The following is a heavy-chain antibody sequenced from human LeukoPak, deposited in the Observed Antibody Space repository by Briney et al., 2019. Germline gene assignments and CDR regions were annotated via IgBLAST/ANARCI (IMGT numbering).Heavy chain of an antibody. CDR1: GFTFSSYG. Sequence: GGSLRLSCAASGFTFSSYGMHWVRQAPGKGLEWVAFIRYDGSNKYYADSVKGRFTISRDDSKNTLYLQMNSLRAKDTAVYYCAKDRKYCSSTSCPYYFDYWGQGTLVTVSS. D-gene: IGHD2-2*01. V-gene: IGHV3-30*02. J-gene: IGHJ4*02. CDR2: IRYDGSNK. CDR3: AKDRKYCSSTSCPYYFDY.